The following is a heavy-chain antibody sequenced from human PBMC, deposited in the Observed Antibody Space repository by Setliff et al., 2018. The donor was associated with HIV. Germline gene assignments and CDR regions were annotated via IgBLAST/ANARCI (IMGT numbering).Heavy chain of an antibody. CDR3: ARRERYCSGTTCYRYFQH. J-gene: IGHJ1*01. D-gene: IGHD2-2*01. CDR2: INHSGTT. Sequence: PSETLSLTCAVFGRSYIAYYWNWIRQTPGKGLEWIGEINHSGTTNYHPSLNSRGTISVDTSKKRFSLTLRSAPAADTALYFCARRERYCSGTTCYRYFQHWGQGTLVTVSS. V-gene: IGHV4-34*01. CDR1: GRSYIAYY.